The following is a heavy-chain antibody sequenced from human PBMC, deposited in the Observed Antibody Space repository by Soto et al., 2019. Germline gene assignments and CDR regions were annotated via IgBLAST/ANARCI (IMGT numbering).Heavy chain of an antibody. J-gene: IGHJ6*02. D-gene: IGHD2-15*01. CDR2: IIPIFGTA. V-gene: IGHV1-69*12. Sequence: QVQLVQSGAEVKKPGSSVKVSCKASGGTFSSYAISWVRQAPGQGLEWMGGIIPIFGTANYAQKFQGRVTITADESTSTAYMELSSLRSEDTAVYYCARGVVVVAASYYYYGMDVWGQGTTVTVSS. CDR1: GGTFSSYA. CDR3: ARGVVVVAASYYYYGMDV.